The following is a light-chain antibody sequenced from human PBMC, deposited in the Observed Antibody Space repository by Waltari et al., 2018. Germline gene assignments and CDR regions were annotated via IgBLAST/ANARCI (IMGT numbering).Light chain of an antibody. J-gene: IGLJ3*02. V-gene: IGLV2-8*01. CDR3: SSYAGSNNLGV. CDR1: SSDVGGYNY. Sequence: QSALTQPPSASGSPGQSVTISCTGTSSDVGGYNYVSWYQHHPGKAPKLIIYEVTKRPSGVPDRLSGSKSGNTASLTVSGLQAEDEADYYCSSYAGSNNLGVFGGGTKLTVV. CDR2: EVT.